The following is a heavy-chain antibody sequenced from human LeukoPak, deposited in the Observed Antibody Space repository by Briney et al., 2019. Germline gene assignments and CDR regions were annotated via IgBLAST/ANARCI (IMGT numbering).Heavy chain of an antibody. J-gene: IGHJ4*02. CDR2: IYYSGNT. V-gene: IGHV4-31*03. D-gene: IGHD3-10*01. CDR3: ARGRDGSGSYFDY. Sequence: PSQTLSLTCTVSGGSISSGGYYWSWIRQHPGKGLEWIGYIYYSGNTYYNPSLKSRVTISVDTSKNQFSLKLSSVTAADTAVYYCARGRDGSGSYFDYWGQGTLVTVSS. CDR1: GGSISSGGYY.